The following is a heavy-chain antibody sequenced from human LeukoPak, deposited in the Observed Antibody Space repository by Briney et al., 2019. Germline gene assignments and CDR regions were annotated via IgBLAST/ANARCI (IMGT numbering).Heavy chain of an antibody. Sequence: GESLKTSCNGLGFSFTSYWIGWVRQIPGKGLEWMGIIYSCESDTRYRPPFEGQVTIPADKSISTAYLQWSSLKASDTAMYFCARAYSSSRIDYWGQGTGVSVSS. J-gene: IGHJ4*02. CDR1: GFSFTSYW. CDR3: ARAYSSSRIDY. V-gene: IGHV5-51*01. D-gene: IGHD6-6*01. CDR2: IYSCESDT.